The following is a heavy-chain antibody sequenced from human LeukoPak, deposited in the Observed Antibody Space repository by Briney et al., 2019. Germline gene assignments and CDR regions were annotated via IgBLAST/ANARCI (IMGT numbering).Heavy chain of an antibody. Sequence: GGSLRLSCAASGFTFGDYPMHWIRQTPGQGLEWVSLISPDGGRSFQADSVRGRFTISRDNNKNSLYLQMNSLRSEDTALYYCAKDMGGSGRNWASNWFDPWGQGTLVTVSS. J-gene: IGHJ5*02. CDR3: AKDMGGSGRNWASNWFDP. CDR1: GFTFGDYP. CDR2: ISPDGGRS. V-gene: IGHV3-43*02. D-gene: IGHD1-26*01.